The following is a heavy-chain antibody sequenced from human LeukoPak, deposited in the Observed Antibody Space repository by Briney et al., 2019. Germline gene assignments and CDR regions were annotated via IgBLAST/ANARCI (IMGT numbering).Heavy chain of an antibody. CDR3: AKDGSSSLSYFDY. Sequence: GGSLRLSCAASGFTFSSYGMHWVRRAPGKGLEWVAVISYDGSNKYYADSVKGRFTISRDNSKNTLYLQMNSLRAEDTAVYYRAKDGSSSLSYFDYWGQGTLVTVSS. J-gene: IGHJ4*02. CDR2: ISYDGSNK. D-gene: IGHD6-6*01. V-gene: IGHV3-30*18. CDR1: GFTFSSYG.